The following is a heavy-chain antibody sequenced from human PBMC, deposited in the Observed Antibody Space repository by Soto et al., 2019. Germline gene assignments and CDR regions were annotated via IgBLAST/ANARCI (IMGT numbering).Heavy chain of an antibody. V-gene: IGHV3-7*01. Sequence: EVQLVESGGGLVQPGGSLRLSCAASGFTFTTYWMTWVRQAPGKGLEWVANIKQDGSEKYYVDSVKGRFTISRDNAKNSLYLHMDSLRAEDTAVYYCADCSGANCRGNAFDFWGQGTMVSVSS. CDR2: IKQDGSEK. CDR1: GFTFTTYW. D-gene: IGHD2-15*01. J-gene: IGHJ3*01. CDR3: ADCSGANCRGNAFDF.